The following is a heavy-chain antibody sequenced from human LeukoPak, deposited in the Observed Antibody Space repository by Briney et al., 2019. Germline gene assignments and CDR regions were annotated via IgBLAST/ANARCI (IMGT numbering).Heavy chain of an antibody. V-gene: IGHV1-46*01. D-gene: IGHD5-18*01. Sequence: ASVKVSCKASGYTFTSYYMRWVRQAPGQGLEWMGIINPSGGSTSYAQKFQGRVTMTRDPSTSTVYMELSSLRSEDTAVYYCARGSGYSYDPPRDAFDIWGQGTMVTVSS. CDR3: ARGSGYSYDPPRDAFDI. CDR1: GYTFTSYY. J-gene: IGHJ3*02. CDR2: INPSGGST.